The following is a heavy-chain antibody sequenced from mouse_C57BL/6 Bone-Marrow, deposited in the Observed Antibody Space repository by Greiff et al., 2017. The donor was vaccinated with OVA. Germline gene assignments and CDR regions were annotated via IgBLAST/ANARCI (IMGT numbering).Heavy chain of an antibody. CDR1: GFSFNTYA. V-gene: IGHV10-1*01. CDR3: VRHGGSGATDY. CDR2: IRSKSNNYAT. D-gene: IGHD1-1*01. Sequence: EVKLQESGGGLVQPKGSLKLSCAASGFSFNTYAMNWVRQAPGKGLEWVARIRSKSNNYATYYADSVKDRFTISRDDSESMLYLQMNNLKTEDTAMYYCVRHGGSGATDYWGQGTSVTVSS. J-gene: IGHJ4*01.